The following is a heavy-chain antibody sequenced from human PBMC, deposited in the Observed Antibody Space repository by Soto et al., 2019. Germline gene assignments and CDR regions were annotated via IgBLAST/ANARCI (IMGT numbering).Heavy chain of an antibody. V-gene: IGHV1-58*02. CDR1: GFTFTSSA. CDR3: AAESPEYYYGMDV. J-gene: IGHJ6*02. CDR2: IVVGSGNT. Sequence: ASVKVSCTASGFTFTSSAMQWVRQARGQRLEWIGWIVVGSGNTNYAQKFQERVTITRDMSTSTAYMELSSLRSEDTAVYYCAAESPEYYYGMDVWGQGTTVTVSS.